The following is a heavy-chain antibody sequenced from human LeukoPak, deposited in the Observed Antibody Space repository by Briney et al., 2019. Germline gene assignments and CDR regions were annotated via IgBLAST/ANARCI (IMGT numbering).Heavy chain of an antibody. CDR2: ISGSGGST. Sequence: GGSLRLSCAASGFTFSSYAMSWVRQAPGKGLEWVSAISGSGGSTYYADSVKGRSTISRDNSKNTLYLQMNSMRAEDTAVYYCAKDSLADIDYWGQGTLVTVSS. J-gene: IGHJ4*02. CDR3: AKDSLADIDY. D-gene: IGHD3-16*01. V-gene: IGHV3-23*01. CDR1: GFTFSSYA.